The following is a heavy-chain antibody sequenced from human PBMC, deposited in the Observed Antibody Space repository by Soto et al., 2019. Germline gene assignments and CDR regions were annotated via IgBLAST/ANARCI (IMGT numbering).Heavy chain of an antibody. CDR1: GFTFSDYA. V-gene: IGHV3-23*01. D-gene: IGHD3-10*01. CDR2: IGGVGTDR. CDR3: SKDAVPYNVKLDWFDP. Sequence: DVQLLESGGGLVQPGGSLRLSCAASGFTFSDYAMTWVRQAPGKGPEWVSSIGGVGTDRYYADSVKGRFTISRDNSKNTLFLHMSSLRSEDTAVYYCSKDAVPYNVKLDWFDPWGQGTLVTVSS. J-gene: IGHJ5*02.